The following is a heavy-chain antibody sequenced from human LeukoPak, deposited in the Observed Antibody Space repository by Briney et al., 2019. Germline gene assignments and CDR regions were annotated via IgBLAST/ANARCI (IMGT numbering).Heavy chain of an antibody. Sequence: GGSLRLSCAASGFTFSSYSMNWVRQAPGKGLEWVSSISSSSSYIYYADSVKGRFTISRDNAKNSLYLQMNSLRAEDTAVYYCARDGAPIVVVPAAIDYWGQGTLVTVSS. CDR2: ISSSSSYI. V-gene: IGHV3-21*01. D-gene: IGHD2-2*01. CDR3: ARDGAPIVVVPAAIDY. CDR1: GFTFSSYS. J-gene: IGHJ4*02.